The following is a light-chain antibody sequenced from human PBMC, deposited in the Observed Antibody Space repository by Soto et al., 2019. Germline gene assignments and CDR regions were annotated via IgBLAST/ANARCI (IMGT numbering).Light chain of an antibody. J-gene: IGKJ3*01. CDR1: QSVSSN. CDR3: QQDNNWPT. V-gene: IGKV3-15*01. Sequence: EIVMTQSPATLSVSPGERATLSCRASQSVSSNLVWYQQKPGQAPRLLIYGASTRATGIPARFSGSGSGTEFTLTISSLQSEDFAVYYCQQDNNWPTFGPGTKVDIK. CDR2: GAS.